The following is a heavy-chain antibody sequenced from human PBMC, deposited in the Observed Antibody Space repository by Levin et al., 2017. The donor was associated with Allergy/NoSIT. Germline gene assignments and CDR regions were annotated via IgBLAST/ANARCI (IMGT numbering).Heavy chain of an antibody. CDR2: INHSGST. V-gene: IGHV4-34*01. J-gene: IGHJ6*03. Sequence: PSETLSLTCAVYGGSFSGYYWSWIRQPPRKGLEWIGEINHSGSTNYNPSLKSRVTISVDTSKNQFSLKLSSVTAADTAVYYCARMQQQLGSWYYYYMDGWGKGTTVTVSS. CDR1: GGSFSGYY. CDR3: ARMQQQLGSWYYYYMDG. D-gene: IGHD6-13*01.